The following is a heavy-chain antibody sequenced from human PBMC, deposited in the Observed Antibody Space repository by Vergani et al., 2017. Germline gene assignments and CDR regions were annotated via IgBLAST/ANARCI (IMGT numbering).Heavy chain of an antibody. Sequence: EVQLLESGGGLVQPGGSLRLSCAASGFTFSSYAMSWVRQAPGKGLEWGSAISGSDGSTYYADFVKGRFTITRDNSKNTLYLQMNSLRAEDTAVYYCSKEYDILTGYFPFWYWGQGTLVTVSS. J-gene: IGHJ4*02. V-gene: IGHV3-23*01. D-gene: IGHD3-9*01. CDR2: ISGSDGST. CDR1: GFTFSSYA. CDR3: SKEYDILTGYFPFWY.